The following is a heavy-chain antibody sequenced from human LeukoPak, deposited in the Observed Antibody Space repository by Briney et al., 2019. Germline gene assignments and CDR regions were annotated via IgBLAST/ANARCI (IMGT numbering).Heavy chain of an antibody. CDR1: GFTLSSYW. V-gene: IGHV3-48*04. D-gene: IGHD2-8*01. J-gene: IGHJ4*02. Sequence: GGSLRLSCAASGFTLSSYWMNWIRQAPGKGLEWVSYISSSGSTIYYADSVKGRFTISRDNAKNSLYLQMNSLRAEDTAVYYCARDNGNDGAFDYWGQGTLVTVSS. CDR3: ARDNGNDGAFDY. CDR2: ISSSGSTI.